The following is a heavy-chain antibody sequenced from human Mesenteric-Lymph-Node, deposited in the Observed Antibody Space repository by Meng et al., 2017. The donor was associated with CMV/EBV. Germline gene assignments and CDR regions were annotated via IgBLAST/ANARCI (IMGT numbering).Heavy chain of an antibody. CDR2: IIPILGIA. J-gene: IGHJ5*02. CDR1: GGTFSSYA. D-gene: IGHD1-26*01. V-gene: IGHV1-69*10. CDR3: VTYSGSSRWFGP. Sequence: CKASGGTFSSYAISWVRQAPGQGLEWMGGIIPILGIANYAQKFQGRVTMTRDTSISTVYMDLSSLRSDDTAVYYCVTYSGSSRWFGPWGQGTLVTVSS.